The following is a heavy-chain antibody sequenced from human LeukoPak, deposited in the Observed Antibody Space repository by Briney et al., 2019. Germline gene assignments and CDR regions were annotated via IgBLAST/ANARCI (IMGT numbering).Heavy chain of an antibody. CDR2: IKTNIDGGTT. CDR1: GFAFSTAW. J-gene: IGHJ4*02. Sequence: GGSLRLSCAASGFAFSTAWMTWVRQAPGKGLEWVGQIKTNIDGGTTDYAAPVKGRFTISRDSSKNSLYLQMNSLRTEDSALYYCAKDYYWGQGTLVTVSS. V-gene: IGHV3-15*05. CDR3: AKDYY.